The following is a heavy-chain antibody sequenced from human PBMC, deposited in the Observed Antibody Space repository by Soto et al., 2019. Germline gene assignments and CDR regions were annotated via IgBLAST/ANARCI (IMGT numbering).Heavy chain of an antibody. D-gene: IGHD2-15*01. V-gene: IGHV3-30-3*01. CDR2: ISYDGSNK. CDR1: GFTFSSYA. CDR3: ARDHGYCSGGSCPTTEIPFDY. J-gene: IGHJ4*02. Sequence: QVQLVESGGGVVQPGRSLRLSCAASGFTFSSYAMHWVRQAPGKGLEWVAVISYDGSNKYYADSVKGRFTISRDNSKNTLYLQMNSLRAEDTAVYYCARDHGYCSGGSCPTTEIPFDYWGQGTLVTVSS.